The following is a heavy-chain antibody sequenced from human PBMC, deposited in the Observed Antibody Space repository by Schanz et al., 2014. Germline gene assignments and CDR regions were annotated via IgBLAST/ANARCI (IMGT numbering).Heavy chain of an antibody. D-gene: IGHD3-22*01. CDR2: ISHSGGSK. Sequence: VQLLQFGGGVVQPGRSLRLSCAASGFTFSTYAMTWVRQAPGKGLEWVSSISHSGGSKYYADSVKGRFTISRDNSKNTLYLQMNSLRAEDTAVYYCAKDPSHGDYDYYFDYWGQGTLDTVSS. J-gene: IGHJ4*02. V-gene: IGHV3-23*01. CDR3: AKDPSHGDYDYYFDY. CDR1: GFTFSTYA.